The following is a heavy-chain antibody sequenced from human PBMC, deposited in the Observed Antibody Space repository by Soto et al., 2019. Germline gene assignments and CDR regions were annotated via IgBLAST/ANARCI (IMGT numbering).Heavy chain of an antibody. Sequence: QVQLQQWGAGLLKPSETLSLTCAVYGGSFSGYYWSWIRQPPGKGLEWIGEINHSGSTNYNPSLINRVTISVDTSKNHLSLMLSSVTAAAKAVYYYAGILEYSSTSYYYYYMDVWGKGTTVTVSS. J-gene: IGHJ6*03. D-gene: IGHD6-6*01. CDR1: GGSFSGYY. CDR3: AGILEYSSTSYYYYYMDV. V-gene: IGHV4-34*01. CDR2: INHSGST.